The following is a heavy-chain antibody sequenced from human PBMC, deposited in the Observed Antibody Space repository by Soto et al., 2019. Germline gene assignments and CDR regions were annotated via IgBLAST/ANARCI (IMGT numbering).Heavy chain of an antibody. J-gene: IGHJ4*02. D-gene: IGHD3-9*01. CDR2: IYWDDDK. CDR3: AHRLTDWYYFES. CDR1: GFSLTTPAVG. V-gene: IGHV2-5*02. Sequence: QITLKESGPTLVKPTQTLTLTCAFSGFSLTTPAVGVGWIRQPPGKALEWLALIYWDDDKRYSPSLKSSLTITKDTSKNQVVLTMTNMDPVDTATYYCAHRLTDWYYFESWGQGTLVTVSS.